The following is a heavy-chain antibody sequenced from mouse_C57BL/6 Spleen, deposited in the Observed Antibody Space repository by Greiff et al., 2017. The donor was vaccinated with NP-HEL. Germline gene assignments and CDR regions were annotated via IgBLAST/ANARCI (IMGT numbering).Heavy chain of an antibody. CDR1: GFTFSSYA. CDR3: TRPYYYGSSLYFDV. CDR2: ISSGGDYI. J-gene: IGHJ1*03. Sequence: EVKLMESGEGLVKPGGSLKLSCAASGFTFSSYAMSWVRQTPEKRLEWVAYISSGGDYIYYADTVKGRFTISRDNARNTLYLQMSSLKSEDTAMYYCTRPYYYGSSLYFDVWGTGTTVTVSS. V-gene: IGHV5-9-1*02. D-gene: IGHD1-1*01.